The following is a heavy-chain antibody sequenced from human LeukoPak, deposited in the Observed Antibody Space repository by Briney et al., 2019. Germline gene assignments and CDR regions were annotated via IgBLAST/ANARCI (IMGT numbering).Heavy chain of an antibody. CDR1: GFTFSSYA. V-gene: IGHV3-30-3*01. D-gene: IGHD4-17*01. J-gene: IGHJ1*01. CDR2: ISYDGSNK. CDR3: ARDPAETVTTFYFQH. Sequence: GGSLRLSCAASGFTFSSYAMHWVRQAPGKGLEWVAVISYDGSNKYYADSVKGRFTISRDNSKNTLYLQMSSLRAEDTAVYYCARDPAETVTTFYFQHWGQGTLVTVSS.